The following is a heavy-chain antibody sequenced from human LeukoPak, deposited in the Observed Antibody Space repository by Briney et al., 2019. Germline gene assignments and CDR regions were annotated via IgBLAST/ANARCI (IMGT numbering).Heavy chain of an antibody. CDR3: AREGYSSSWQAGGLDY. V-gene: IGHV3-30*04. Sequence: GGSLRLSCAASGFTFSSYAMHWVRQAPGKGLEWVAVISYDGSNKYYADSVKGRFTISRDNSKNTLYLQMNSLRAEDTAVYYCAREGYSSSWQAGGLDYWGQGTLVTVSS. CDR1: GFTFSSYA. CDR2: ISYDGSNK. J-gene: IGHJ4*02. D-gene: IGHD6-13*01.